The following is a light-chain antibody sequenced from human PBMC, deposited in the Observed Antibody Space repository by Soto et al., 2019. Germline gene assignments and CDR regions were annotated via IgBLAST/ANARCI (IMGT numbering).Light chain of an antibody. J-gene: IGKJ3*01. CDR3: QQYGSSPRT. Sequence: IELSQSPSSLSASVDDRGMITCRASQSISNHLNGYQQKPGNAPQLLIFAASSLQSGVPSRFSGSRSGTDFTLPISRLEPEDFAVYYCQQYGSSPRTFGPGTKVDIK. CDR2: AAS. V-gene: IGKV1-39*01. CDR1: QSISNH.